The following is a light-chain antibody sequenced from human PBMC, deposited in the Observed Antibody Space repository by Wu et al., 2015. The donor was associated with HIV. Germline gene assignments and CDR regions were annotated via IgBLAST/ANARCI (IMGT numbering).Light chain of an antibody. CDR3: QHYYSTPWT. Sequence: EIVLTQSPATLSLSPGERAALSCRASQRIGRNLAWYQHKPGQAPRLLIYDASNRATGISDRFSGSGSETDFTLTISSLEPEDFAAYYCQHYYSTPWTFGQGTKVEMK. CDR2: DAS. V-gene: IGKV3-11*01. J-gene: IGKJ1*01. CDR1: QRIGRN.